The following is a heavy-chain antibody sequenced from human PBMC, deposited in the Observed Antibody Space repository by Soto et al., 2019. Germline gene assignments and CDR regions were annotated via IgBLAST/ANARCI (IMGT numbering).Heavy chain of an antibody. CDR1: GFSFNNYA. J-gene: IGHJ3*01. Sequence: EVQLLESGGGLVQPGGSLRLSFGASGFSFNNYAMSWVRQAPGKGLEWVSVISDSGTDTDYAESVKGRFTISRDNSRNTLSLHMSSLSADDTDLDFCAKNLHLGEPSFRKDCFDVWGQGTMVTVSS. D-gene: IGHD3-16*01. CDR2: ISDSGTDT. CDR3: AKNLHLGEPSFRKDCFDV. V-gene: IGHV3-23*01.